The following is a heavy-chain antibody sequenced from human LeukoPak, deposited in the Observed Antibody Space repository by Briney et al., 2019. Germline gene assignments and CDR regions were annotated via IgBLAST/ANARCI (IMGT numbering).Heavy chain of an antibody. CDR3: ARSTYYYDSSGYYSAFDI. V-gene: IGHV4-59*01. CDR2: IFYSGST. Sequence: SESLSLTCSVSGGSISSYYWGWFRQPPGKGLEWIGHIFYSGSTNYNPSLESRLTISVDTSKNKFSLKLTSVTAADTAVYYCARSTYYYDSSGYYSAFDIWGQGTMVTVSS. D-gene: IGHD3-22*01. J-gene: IGHJ3*02. CDR1: GGSISSYY.